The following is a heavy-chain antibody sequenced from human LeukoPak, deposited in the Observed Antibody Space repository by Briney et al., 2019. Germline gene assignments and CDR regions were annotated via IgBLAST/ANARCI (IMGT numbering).Heavy chain of an antibody. D-gene: IGHD1-26*01. J-gene: IGHJ4*02. CDR3: AKDSPVATW. CDR2: ITPSGDGT. Sequence: GGSLRLSCAASGFTFSSPAMSWVRQAPGKGLEWVSSITPSGDGTYYAASVKGRFTISRDNSKNTLNLQVDSLRADDTAKYYCAKDSPVATWWGQGTLVTVSS. CDR1: GFTFSSPA. V-gene: IGHV3-23*01.